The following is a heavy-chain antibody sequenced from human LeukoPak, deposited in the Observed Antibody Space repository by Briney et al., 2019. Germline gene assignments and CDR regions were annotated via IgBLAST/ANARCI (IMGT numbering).Heavy chain of an antibody. D-gene: IGHD4-17*01. Sequence: GGSLRLSCAASGFTFSSYAMHWVRQAPGKGLEWVAVISYDGSNKYYADPVKGRFTISRDNSKNTLYLQMNSLRAEDTAVYYCARPYGDYEYYYYGMDVWGQGTTVTVSS. J-gene: IGHJ6*02. CDR2: ISYDGSNK. CDR3: ARPYGDYEYYYYGMDV. CDR1: GFTFSSYA. V-gene: IGHV3-30-3*01.